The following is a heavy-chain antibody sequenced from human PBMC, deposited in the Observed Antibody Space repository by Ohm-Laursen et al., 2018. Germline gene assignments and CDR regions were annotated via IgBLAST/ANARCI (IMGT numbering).Heavy chain of an antibody. J-gene: IGHJ6*02. V-gene: IGHV1-69*06. CDR1: GGTFSSYA. CDR3: ARDRVHFDWLRGYYYGMDV. CDR2: IIPIFGTA. D-gene: IGHD3-9*01. Sequence: GASVKVSCKTSGGTFSSYAISWVRQAPGQGLEWMGGIIPIFGTANYAQKFQGRVTITADKSTSTAYMELSSLRSEDTAVYYCARDRVHFDWLRGYYYGMDVWGQGTTVTVSS.